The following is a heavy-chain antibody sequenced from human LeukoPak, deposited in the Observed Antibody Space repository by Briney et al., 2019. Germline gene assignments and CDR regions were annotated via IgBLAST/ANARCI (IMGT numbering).Heavy chain of an antibody. Sequence: PGGSLRLSCTASGFTFGDYAMSWFRQAPGKGLEWVGFIRSKAYGGTTEYAASVKGRFTISRDDSKSIAYLQMNSLKTEDTAVYYCTRDWGITGTKVSVNMDVWGKGTTVTVSS. CDR2: IRSKAYGGTT. J-gene: IGHJ6*03. D-gene: IGHD1-7*01. V-gene: IGHV3-49*03. CDR3: TRDWGITGTKVSVNMDV. CDR1: GFTFGDYA.